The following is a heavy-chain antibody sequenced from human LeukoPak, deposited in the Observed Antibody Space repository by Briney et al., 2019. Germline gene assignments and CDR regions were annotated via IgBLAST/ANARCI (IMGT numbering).Heavy chain of an antibody. Sequence: SSETLSLTCTVSGGSISSYYWSWIRQPPRKGLEWIGYIHYTGSTNYNPSLKSRVTISVDTSKNQFSLNLSSVTAADTAVYSCARDGGTGYFDYWGQGTLVTVSS. J-gene: IGHJ4*02. CDR2: IHYTGST. V-gene: IGHV4-59*12. CDR1: GGSISSYY. D-gene: IGHD3-16*01. CDR3: ARDGGTGYFDY.